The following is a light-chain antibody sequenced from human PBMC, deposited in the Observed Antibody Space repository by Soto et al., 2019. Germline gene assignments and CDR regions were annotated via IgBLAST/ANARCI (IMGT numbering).Light chain of an antibody. CDR2: AAS. J-gene: IGKJ3*01. V-gene: IGKV1-39*01. Sequence: DLQMTQTPSSLSASVGDRVTITCRASQSISNYLNWYQQKFGKAPKLLIDAASSLQSGVPSRFSGSGSGTDFTLTISSLQPEDFATYYCQQNYHTPFTFGPGTKVDIK. CDR3: QQNYHTPFT. CDR1: QSISNY.